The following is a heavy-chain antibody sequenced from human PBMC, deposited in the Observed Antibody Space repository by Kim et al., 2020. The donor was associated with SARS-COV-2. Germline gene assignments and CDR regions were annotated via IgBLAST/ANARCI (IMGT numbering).Heavy chain of an antibody. V-gene: IGHV3-66*01. CDR3: ARDVMEQGGMDV. J-gene: IGHJ6*02. D-gene: IGHD2-8*01. Sequence: GGSLRLSCAASGITVSSNYMSWVRQAPGKGLEWVSVIYSGGSTYYEDSVKGRFTISRDNSKNTLYLQMNSLRAEATAVYYCARDVMEQGGMDVWGQGTTVAVSS. CDR1: GITVSSNY. CDR2: IYSGGST.